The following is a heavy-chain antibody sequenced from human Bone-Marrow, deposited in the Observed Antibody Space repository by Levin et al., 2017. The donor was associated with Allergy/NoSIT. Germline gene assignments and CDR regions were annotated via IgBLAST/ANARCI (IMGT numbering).Heavy chain of an antibody. CDR2: ISGSGGST. V-gene: IGHV3-23*01. J-gene: IGHJ4*02. CDR3: AKDRIFGIIGTNDY. CDR1: GFRFGDYA. Sequence: LSLPCAASGFRFGDYAMNWVRQAPGKGLEWVSAISGSGGSTSHADSVKGRFTISRDNSKSTLYLQMNRLRAEDTAIYFCAKDRIFGIIGTNDYWGQGIMVTVSS. D-gene: IGHD1-20*01.